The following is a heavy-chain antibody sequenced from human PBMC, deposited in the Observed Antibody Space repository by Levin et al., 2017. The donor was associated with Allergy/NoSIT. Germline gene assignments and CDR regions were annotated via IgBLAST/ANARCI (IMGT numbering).Heavy chain of an antibody. V-gene: IGHV3-13*01. D-gene: IGHD6-6*01. J-gene: IGHJ5*02. CDR2: IHTAGDT. Sequence: GESLKISCAASGFTFSRYDMHWVRQVTGKGLEWVSAIHTAGDTYYSGSVKGRFTISRENAKNSLYLQMNSLRAGDTAVYYCVRGQYVAASSGWFDPWGQGTLVTVSS. CDR1: GFTFSRYD. CDR3: VRGQYVAASSGWFDP.